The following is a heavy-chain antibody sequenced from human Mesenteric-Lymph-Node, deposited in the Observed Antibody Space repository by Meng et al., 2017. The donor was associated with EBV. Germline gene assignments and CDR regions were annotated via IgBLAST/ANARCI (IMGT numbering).Heavy chain of an antibody. V-gene: IGHV1-18*01. D-gene: IGHD2-2*01. J-gene: IGHJ5*02. CDR3: AREGRVPAAMGFDP. Sequence: QVQLVQSGAEVKKPGASVKVFCKASGYTFTSYGLSWVRQAPGQGLEWMGWISAYNGNTIHAQNLQGRLTMTTDASTSTAYMELRSLRSDDTAVYYCAREGRVPAAMGFDPWGQGTLVTVSS. CDR2: ISAYNGNT. CDR1: GYTFTSYG.